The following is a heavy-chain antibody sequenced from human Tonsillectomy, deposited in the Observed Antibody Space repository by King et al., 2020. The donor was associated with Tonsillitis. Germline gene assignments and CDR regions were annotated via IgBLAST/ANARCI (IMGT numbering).Heavy chain of an antibody. CDR3: ARDRDSSGYYYVEAFDI. D-gene: IGHD3-22*01. J-gene: IGHJ3*02. V-gene: IGHV2-26*01. Sequence: TLKESGPVLVKPTETLTLTCTVSGFSLSNARMGVSWIRQPPGKAREWLAHIFSNDEKSYSTSLKSRLTISKDTSKSQVVLTMTNMDPVDTATYYCARDRDSSGYYYVEAFDIWGQGTMVTVSS. CDR2: IFSNDEK. CDR1: GFSLSNARMG.